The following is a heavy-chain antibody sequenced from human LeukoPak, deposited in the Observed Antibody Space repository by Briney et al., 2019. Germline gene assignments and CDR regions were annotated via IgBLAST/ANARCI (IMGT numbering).Heavy chain of an antibody. Sequence: GGSLRLSCAASGFTFDDYAMHWVRQAPGKGLEWVSGISWNSGSIGYADSVKGRFTISRDNAKNSLYLQMNSLRAEDMALYYCAKGYYDSSGYYTAFDYWGQGTLVTVSS. CDR1: GFTFDDYA. J-gene: IGHJ4*02. D-gene: IGHD3-22*01. CDR3: AKGYYDSSGYYTAFDY. CDR2: ISWNSGSI. V-gene: IGHV3-9*03.